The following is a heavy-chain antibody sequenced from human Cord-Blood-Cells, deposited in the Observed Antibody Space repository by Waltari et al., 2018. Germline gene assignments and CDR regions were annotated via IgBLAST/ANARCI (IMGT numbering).Heavy chain of an antibody. CDR3: ARGGGAAGHDAFDI. V-gene: IGHV5-51*01. CDR2: IYPVDPDT. D-gene: IGHD6-13*01. J-gene: IGHJ3*02. Sequence: EVQLVQSGAEVKKPGESLKISCKGSGYSFTSYLIGWVGQLPGKGLEWMGIIYPVDPDTGYRPSFQGQVTISADKSISTAYLQWSSLKASDTAMYYCARGGGAAGHDAFDIWGQGTMVTDSS. CDR1: GYSFTSYL.